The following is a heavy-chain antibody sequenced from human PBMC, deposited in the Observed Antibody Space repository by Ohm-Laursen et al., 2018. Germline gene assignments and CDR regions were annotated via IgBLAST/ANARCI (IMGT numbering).Heavy chain of an antibody. CDR1: GFTFSSYA. CDR3: ATMGGGYSSSWKTYYYYYGMDV. D-gene: IGHD6-13*01. Sequence: SLRLSCSASGFTFSSYAMSWVRQAPGKGLEWVSAISGSGGSTYYADSVKGRFTISRDNSKNTLYLQMNSLRAEDTAVYYCATMGGGYSSSWKTYYYYYGMDVWGQGTTVTVSS. CDR2: ISGSGGST. J-gene: IGHJ6*02. V-gene: IGHV3-23*01.